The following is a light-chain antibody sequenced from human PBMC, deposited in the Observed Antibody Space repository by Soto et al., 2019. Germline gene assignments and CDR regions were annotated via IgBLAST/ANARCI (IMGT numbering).Light chain of an antibody. CDR1: QTISTY. V-gene: IGKV1-39*01. J-gene: IGKJ2*01. CDR2: AAS. CDR3: QQSHGIPYT. Sequence: DIQMTQSPSSLSASVGDRVTITCRASQTISTYLNWYQQKPGEAPKLLIYAASKLQSGVPSRFRGSGSGTDFTLTISSLQPEDFATYYCQQSHGIPYTFGQGTKLENK.